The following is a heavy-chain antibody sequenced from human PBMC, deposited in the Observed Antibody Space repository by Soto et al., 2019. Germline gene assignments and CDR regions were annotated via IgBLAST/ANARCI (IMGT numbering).Heavy chain of an antibody. CDR3: ARHPGGGWLDP. Sequence: GESLKISCKGSGYVFSNYYITWVRQMPGKGLEWMGIIYTGDSNTVYSPSFQGQVTISADKSISTAYLQWNSLKASDTAMYYCARHPGGGWLDPWGQGTLVTLSS. V-gene: IGHV5-51*01. J-gene: IGHJ5*02. D-gene: IGHD2-15*01. CDR1: GYVFSNYY. CDR2: IYTGDSNT.